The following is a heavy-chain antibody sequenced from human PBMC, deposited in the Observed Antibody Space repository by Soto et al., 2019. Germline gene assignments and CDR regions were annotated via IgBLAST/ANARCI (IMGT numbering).Heavy chain of an antibody. CDR1: GGSISSYY. CDR3: ASMIGDPVLSFDS. Sequence: QVQLQESGPGLVKPSETLSLTCTVSGGSISSYYWSWIRQPPGKGLEWIGFIFYSGSTSYNPSLKSRVTLSKDTSEYQFSLKLNSVTAADTAVYYCASMIGDPVLSFDSWGQGTLVAVSS. D-gene: IGHD3-10*02. J-gene: IGHJ5*01. CDR2: IFYSGST. V-gene: IGHV4-59*01.